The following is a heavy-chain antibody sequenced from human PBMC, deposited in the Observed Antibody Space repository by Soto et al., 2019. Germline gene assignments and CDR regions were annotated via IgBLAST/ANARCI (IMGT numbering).Heavy chain of an antibody. D-gene: IGHD2-15*01. V-gene: IGHV3-23*01. CDR2: ISGSGGST. Sequence: GSLRLSCAASGFTFSSYAMSWVRQAPGKGLEWVSAISGSGGSTYYADSVKGRFTISRDNSKNTLYLQMNSLRAEDTAVYYCAKVGYCSGGSCYSSFAVYYYYYMDVWGKGTTVTVSS. CDR3: AKVGYCSGGSCYSSFAVYYYYYMDV. CDR1: GFTFSSYA. J-gene: IGHJ6*03.